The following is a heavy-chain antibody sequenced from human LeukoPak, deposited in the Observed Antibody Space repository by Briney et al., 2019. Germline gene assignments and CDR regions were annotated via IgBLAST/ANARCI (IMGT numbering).Heavy chain of an antibody. V-gene: IGHV3-33*01. J-gene: IGHJ6*04. CDR2: IWYDGSNK. Sequence: GRSLRLSRAASGFTFSSYGMHWVRQAPGKGLEWVAVIWYDGSNKYYADSVKGRFTISRDNSKNTLYLQMNSLRAEDTAVYYCARDGGGATYYYGSGSYYFNGMDVWGKGTTVTVSS. CDR3: ARDGGGATYYYGSGSYYFNGMDV. CDR1: GFTFSSYG. D-gene: IGHD3-10*01.